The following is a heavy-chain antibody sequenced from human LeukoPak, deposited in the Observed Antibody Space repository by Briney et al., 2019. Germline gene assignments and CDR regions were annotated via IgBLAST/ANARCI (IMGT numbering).Heavy chain of an antibody. V-gene: IGHV3-21*01. D-gene: IGHD2-2*01. CDR1: GFTFSSYS. CDR3: ARGPDIVVVPAARYNWFDP. CDR2: ISSSSSYI. J-gene: IGHJ5*02. Sequence: GSLRLSCAASGFTFSSYSMNWVRQAPGKGLEWVSSISSSSSYIYYADSVKGRFTISRDNAKNSLYLQMNSLRAEDTAVYYCARGPDIVVVPAARYNWFDPWGQGTLVTVSS.